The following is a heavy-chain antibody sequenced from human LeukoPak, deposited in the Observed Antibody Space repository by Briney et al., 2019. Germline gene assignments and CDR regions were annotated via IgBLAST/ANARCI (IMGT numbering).Heavy chain of an antibody. CDR3: ARDGSRVPNPYCSSTSCHDAFDI. Sequence: SVKVSCKASGGTFSSYAISWVRQAPGQGLEWMGGIIPIFGTANYAQKFQGRVTITADESTGTAYMELSSLRSEDTAVYYCARDGSRVPNPYCSSTSCHDAFDIWGQGTMVTVSS. CDR1: GGTFSSYA. V-gene: IGHV1-69*13. CDR2: IIPIFGTA. D-gene: IGHD2-2*01. J-gene: IGHJ3*02.